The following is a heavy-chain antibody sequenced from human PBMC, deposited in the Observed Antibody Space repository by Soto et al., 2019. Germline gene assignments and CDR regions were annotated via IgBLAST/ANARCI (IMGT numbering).Heavy chain of an antibody. D-gene: IGHD3-22*01. CDR3: ARDPPLNYYDSSGYYPDDY. J-gene: IGHJ4*02. V-gene: IGHV1-18*04. Sequence: QVQLVQSGAEVKKPGASVKVSCKASGYTFTSYGISWVRQAPGQGLEWMGWISAYNGNTNYAQKLQGRLTMTTDTSTSTAYMELRSLRSDDTAVYYCARDPPLNYYDSSGYYPDDYWGQGTLVTVSS. CDR1: GYTFTSYG. CDR2: ISAYNGNT.